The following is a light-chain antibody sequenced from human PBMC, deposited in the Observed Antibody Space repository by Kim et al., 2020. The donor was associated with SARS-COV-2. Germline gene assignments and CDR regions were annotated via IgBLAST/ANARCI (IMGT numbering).Light chain of an antibody. Sequence: EIVLTQSPGTLSLSPGERATLSCRASQSVTSSYLAWYQQKPGHAPRLLIYGASRRASGIPDRFSGSGSGTDFTLTISSLEPEDFAVYYCQKYSSSPLTFGGGTKVDIK. V-gene: IGKV3-20*01. CDR1: QSVTSSY. CDR2: GAS. J-gene: IGKJ4*01. CDR3: QKYSSSPLT.